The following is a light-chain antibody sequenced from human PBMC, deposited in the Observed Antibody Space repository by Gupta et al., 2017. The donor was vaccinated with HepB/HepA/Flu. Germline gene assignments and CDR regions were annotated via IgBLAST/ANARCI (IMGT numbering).Light chain of an antibody. Sequence: DIQMNKSPIYLSASVGERVTLTCRASQSISSYLNWYQQKPGKAPKLLIYDASSLDSGVPARFSGSGSGTDFTLTISGLEPEDFAVYYCQQSSNSPCSFGRGTKVEIK. V-gene: IGKV1-39*01. CDR3: QQSSNSPCS. CDR2: DAS. J-gene: IGKJ2*04. CDR1: QSISSY.